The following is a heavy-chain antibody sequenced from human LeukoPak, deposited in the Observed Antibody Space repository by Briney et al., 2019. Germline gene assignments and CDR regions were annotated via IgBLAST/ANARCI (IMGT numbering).Heavy chain of an antibody. Sequence: PGGSLTLSCADSGFTFSSHGIHWVRQAPGKGLEWVAIILHDGSKKYYVDSVKGRFTISRDNSKNTLDLQMNSLRDEDTAVYYCARSLGPQRYFYYGMDVWGHGGTGTASS. CDR3: ARSLGPQRYFYYGMDV. CDR1: GFTFSSHG. CDR2: ILHDGSKK. V-gene: IGHV3-30*03. D-gene: IGHD7-27*01. J-gene: IGHJ6*02.